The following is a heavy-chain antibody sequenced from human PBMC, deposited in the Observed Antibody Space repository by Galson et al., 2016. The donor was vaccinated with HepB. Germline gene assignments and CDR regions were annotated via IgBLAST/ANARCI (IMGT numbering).Heavy chain of an antibody. CDR3: SRDLRNVERPDLTYYYGMDV. CDR1: GFTFSTYN. Sequence: SLRLSCAASGFTFSTYNMNWVRQTPGKGLEWVSSISGSGSYLSYADSGKGRFPISRDHANNSLYLHLSSLRAEDTAVYYCSRDLRNVERPDLTYYYGMDVWGQGTTVTVSS. V-gene: IGHV3-21*01. CDR2: ISGSGSYL. J-gene: IGHJ6*02. D-gene: IGHD1-1*01.